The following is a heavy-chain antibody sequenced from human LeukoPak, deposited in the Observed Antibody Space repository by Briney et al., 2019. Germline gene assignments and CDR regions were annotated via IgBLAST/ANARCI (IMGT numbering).Heavy chain of an antibody. J-gene: IGHJ6*03. D-gene: IGHD6-19*01. Sequence: PGGSLRLSCAASGFTFSSYWMSWVRQAPGKGLEWVANIKQDGSEKYYVDSVKGRFTISRDDSKNTLYLQMNSLRAEDTAIYYCARAQWRTYSYYYMDVWGKGTTVTVSS. CDR3: ARAQWRTYSYYYMDV. CDR2: IKQDGSEK. CDR1: GFTFSSYW. V-gene: IGHV3-7*03.